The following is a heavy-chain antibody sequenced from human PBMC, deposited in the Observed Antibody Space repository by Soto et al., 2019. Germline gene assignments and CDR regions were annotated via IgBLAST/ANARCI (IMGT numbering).Heavy chain of an antibody. CDR1: GFTFSDAW. CDR3: CTQRLD. D-gene: IGHD6-25*01. CDR2: IKKKTDGGTT. J-gene: IGHJ4*02. Sequence: PGGSLRLSCAASGFTFSDAWMRWVRQAPGKGLEWVGLIKKKTDGGTTDYAAPVIGRFTISRDDSKNTLYLQMCSLRPEYTAVCCYCTQRLDWGQGTLVTVSS. V-gene: IGHV3-15*01.